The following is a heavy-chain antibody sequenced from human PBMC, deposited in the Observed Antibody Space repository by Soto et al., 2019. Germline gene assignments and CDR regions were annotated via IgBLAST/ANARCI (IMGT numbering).Heavy chain of an antibody. V-gene: IGHV3-74*01. CDR1: GFTFSSYW. J-gene: IGHJ6*02. Sequence: EVQLVESGGGLVQPGGSLRLSCAASGFTFSSYWMHWVRQAPGKGLVWVSRINSDGSSTSYADSVKGRFTISRDNAKNTLYLQMNSLRAEDTAVYYCAREGRPLGYSSGWYSYYYGMDVWGQGTTVTVSS. CDR3: AREGRPLGYSSGWYSYYYGMDV. CDR2: INSDGSST. D-gene: IGHD6-19*01.